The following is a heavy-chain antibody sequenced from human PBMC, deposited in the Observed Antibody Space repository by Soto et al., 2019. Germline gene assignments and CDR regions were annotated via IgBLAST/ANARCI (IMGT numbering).Heavy chain of an antibody. CDR2: IYYSGGT. CDR3: TRGGIYSSGWYAKGFDY. CDR1: GGSLDTYY. D-gene: IGHD6-19*01. Sequence: PSETLSLTCTVSGGSLDTYYWSWIRQPPGKGLEWIGYIYYSGGTKYNPSLKSRVTISVDTSRNEFSLKLRSVTAADTAVYYCTRGGIYSSGWYAKGFDYWGQGNMVTVSS. J-gene: IGHJ4*02. V-gene: IGHV4-59*01.